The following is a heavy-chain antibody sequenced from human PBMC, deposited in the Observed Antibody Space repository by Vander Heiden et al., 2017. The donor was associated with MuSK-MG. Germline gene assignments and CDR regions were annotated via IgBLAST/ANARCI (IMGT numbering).Heavy chain of an antibody. CDR2: ISSSSSYI. D-gene: IGHD2-21*01. CDR1: GFTFSSYS. J-gene: IGHJ3*02. Sequence: EVQLVESGGGLVKPGGSLRLSCAASGFTFSSYSMNWGRQAPGKGLEWVSSISSSSSYIYYADSVKGRFTISRDNAKNSLYLQMNSLRAEDTAVYYCASLVMVVIAGFDAFDIWGQGTMVTVSS. CDR3: ASLVMVVIAGFDAFDI. V-gene: IGHV3-21*01.